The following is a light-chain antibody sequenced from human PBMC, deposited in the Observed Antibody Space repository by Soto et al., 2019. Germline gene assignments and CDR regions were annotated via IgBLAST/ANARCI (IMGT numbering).Light chain of an antibody. V-gene: IGKV1-33*01. CDR1: QDISNY. J-gene: IGKJ5*01. CDR3: QQYDNVPPIT. CDR2: DAS. Sequence: DIQMTQSPSSLSASVGDRVTITCQASQDISNYLNWYQQKPGKAPKLLIYDASTLETGVPSRFSASGSGTDFTFTISSLQPEDIATYYCQQYDNVPPITFGQGTRLEIK.